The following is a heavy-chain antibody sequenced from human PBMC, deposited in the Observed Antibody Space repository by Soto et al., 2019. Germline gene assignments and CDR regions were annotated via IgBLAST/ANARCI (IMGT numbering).Heavy chain of an antibody. J-gene: IGHJ4*02. CDR1: GYIFTTYY. CDR3: ARAPFASGSGWYDY. Sequence: QVQLVQSGAEVKKPGASVKVSCKASGYIFTTYYVHWVRQAPGQGLEWMGIINPSGGSTSYAQKFQGRVTXXRXPXXGTVYMELSSLRSEDMAVYYCARAPFASGSGWYDYWGQGTLVTVSS. CDR2: INPSGGST. V-gene: IGHV1-46*03. D-gene: IGHD6-19*01.